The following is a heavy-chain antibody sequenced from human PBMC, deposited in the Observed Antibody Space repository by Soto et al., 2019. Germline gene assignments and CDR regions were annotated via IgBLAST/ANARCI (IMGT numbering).Heavy chain of an antibody. J-gene: IGHJ6*03. D-gene: IGHD2-15*01. CDR2: IWYDGSNK. Sequence: QVQLVESGGGVVQPGRSLRLSCAASGFTFSSYGMHWVRQAPGKGLEWVAVIWYDGSNKYYADSVKGRFTISRDNSKNTLYLQMNSLRAEDTAVYYCARDRGYCSGGSCYDYYMDVWGKGTTVTVSS. CDR3: ARDRGYCSGGSCYDYYMDV. V-gene: IGHV3-33*01. CDR1: GFTFSSYG.